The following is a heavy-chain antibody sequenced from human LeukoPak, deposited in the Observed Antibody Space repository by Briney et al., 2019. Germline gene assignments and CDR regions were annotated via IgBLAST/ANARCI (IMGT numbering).Heavy chain of an antibody. CDR3: AKGRNWTPIRPDAFAI. CDR2: ISGSGGST. Sequence: GGSLRLSCAASGFTFSSYAMSWVRQAPGKGLEWVSAISGSGGSTYYADSVKGRFTISRDNSKNTLYLQMNSLRAEDTAVYYCAKGRNWTPIRPDAFAIWGQGTMVTVSS. J-gene: IGHJ3*02. V-gene: IGHV3-23*01. D-gene: IGHD1-1*01. CDR1: GFTFSSYA.